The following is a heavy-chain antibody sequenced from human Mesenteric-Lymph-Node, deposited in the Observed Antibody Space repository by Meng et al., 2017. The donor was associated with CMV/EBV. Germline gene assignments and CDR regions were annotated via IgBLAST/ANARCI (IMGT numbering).Heavy chain of an antibody. CDR2: VWTDGSTI. CDR3: VGHQGGPREGVRLV. Sequence: SGIIFNTYAIQLLRQAPGKCREWLVFVWTDGSTIYKRDNVKGRFIVSRDKFKNTVFLQLNSLRVEDTAVYYCVGHQGGPREGVRLVWGQGTLVTVSS. V-gene: IGHV3-33*01. CDR1: GIIFNTYA. J-gene: IGHJ4*02. D-gene: IGHD3-10*01.